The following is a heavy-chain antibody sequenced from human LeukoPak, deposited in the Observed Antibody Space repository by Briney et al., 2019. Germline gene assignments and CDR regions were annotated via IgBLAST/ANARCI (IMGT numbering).Heavy chain of an antibody. CDR3: ARDPAPNYYDSSGYYYFDY. V-gene: IGHV1-2*02. CDR1: GYTFTSYD. J-gene: IGHJ4*02. CDR2: INPNSGGT. D-gene: IGHD3-22*01. Sequence: GASVKVSCKASGYTFTSYDINWVRQATGQGLEWMGWINPNSGGTNYAQKFQGRVTMTRDTSISTAYMELSRLRSDDTAVYYCARDPAPNYYDSSGYYYFDYWGQGTLVTVSS.